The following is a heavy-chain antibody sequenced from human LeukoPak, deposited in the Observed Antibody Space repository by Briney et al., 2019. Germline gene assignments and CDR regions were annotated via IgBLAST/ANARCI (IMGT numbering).Heavy chain of an antibody. J-gene: IGHJ3*02. V-gene: IGHV4-30-4*01. CDR2: IYYSGST. CDR3: ARGDSSGYSTGVAFDI. D-gene: IGHD3-22*01. CDR1: GGSISSGDYY. Sequence: SQTLSLTCTVSGGSISSGDYYWSWIRQPPGKGLEWIGYIYYSGSTYYNPSLKSRVTISVDTSKNLFSLKLSSVTAADTAVYYCARGDSSGYSTGVAFDIWGQGTMVTVSS.